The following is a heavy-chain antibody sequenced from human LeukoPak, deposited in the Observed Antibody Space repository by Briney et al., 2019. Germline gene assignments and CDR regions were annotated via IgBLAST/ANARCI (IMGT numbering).Heavy chain of an antibody. D-gene: IGHD3-10*01. CDR1: GFTFSSYN. CDR3: ARAITYFYGSVTYDWFDP. Sequence: GGSLRLSCAASGFTFSSYNMNWVRQTPGKGLMWFSRIKSDGSTIYADSVKGRFTISRDNAKNMVYLQMNSLRAEDTAMYYCARAITYFYGSVTYDWFDPWGQGTLVTVSS. J-gene: IGHJ5*02. V-gene: IGHV3-74*01. CDR2: IKSDGST.